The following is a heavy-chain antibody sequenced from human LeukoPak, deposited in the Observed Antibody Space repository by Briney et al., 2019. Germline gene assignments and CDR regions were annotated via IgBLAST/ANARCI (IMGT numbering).Heavy chain of an antibody. CDR3: ARSFGRTKRIEWELSEKGNY. CDR1: GFTFSSYS. V-gene: IGHV3-21*01. CDR2: ISSSSSYI. Sequence: PGGSLRLSCAASGFTFSSYSMNWVRQAPGKGLEWVSSISSSSSYIYYADSVKGRFTISRDNAKNSLYLQMNSLRAEDTAVYYCARSFGRTKRIEWELSEKGNYWGQGTLVTVSS. D-gene: IGHD1-26*01. J-gene: IGHJ4*02.